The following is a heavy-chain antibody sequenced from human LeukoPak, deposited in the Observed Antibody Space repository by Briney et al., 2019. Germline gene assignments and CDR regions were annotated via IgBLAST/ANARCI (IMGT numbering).Heavy chain of an antibody. D-gene: IGHD5-24*01. Sequence: ASVKVSCKASGYTFTSYAIHWARQAPAQGLEWMGWITPSGGTNYPQKFQGRVAITWDTSITTAYMDLSRLTSDDTAVYYCARDRYGDGFAHLDYWGQGALVTVSS. CDR1: GYTFTSYA. V-gene: IGHV1-2*02. CDR3: ARDRYGDGFAHLDY. J-gene: IGHJ4*02. CDR2: ITPSGGT.